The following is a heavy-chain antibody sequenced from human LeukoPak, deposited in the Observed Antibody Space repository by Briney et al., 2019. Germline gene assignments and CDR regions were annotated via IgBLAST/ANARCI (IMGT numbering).Heavy chain of an antibody. J-gene: IGHJ5*02. V-gene: IGHV3-30*18. CDR1: GFTFSTYG. CDR3: AKDLAPHRDGSHHGADA. D-gene: IGHD5-24*01. Sequence: GRSLRLSCAPSGFTFSTYGMHWVRQAPGKGLEWVTIISYDGTNKYYADSVKGRFTISRDNSKNTLDLQMDSLRAEDTAVYYCAKDLAPHRDGSHHGADAWGQGTLVTISS. CDR2: ISYDGTNK.